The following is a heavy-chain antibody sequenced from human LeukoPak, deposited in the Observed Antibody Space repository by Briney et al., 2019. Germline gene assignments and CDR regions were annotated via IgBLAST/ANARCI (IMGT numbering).Heavy chain of an antibody. CDR3: ARDPRYSSSYYFDY. Sequence: GGSLRLSCAASGFTFRTYAMSWVRQAPGKGLEWVSSIRSTGESTYYADSVKGRFTISRDNSRNTLYLQMNSLRAEDTAVYYCARDPRYSSSYYFDYWGQGTLVTVSS. CDR2: IRSTGEST. V-gene: IGHV3-23*01. J-gene: IGHJ4*02. D-gene: IGHD6-6*01. CDR1: GFTFRTYA.